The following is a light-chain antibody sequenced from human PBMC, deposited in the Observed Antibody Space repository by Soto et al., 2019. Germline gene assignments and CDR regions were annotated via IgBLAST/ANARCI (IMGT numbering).Light chain of an antibody. CDR2: AAF. CDR1: QGISNW. Sequence: DIQMTQSPSSVSASVGDRVTITCRASQGISNWLAWYQQKPGKAPQLLIYAAFNLQSGVPSRFSGSGSGTDFSLTISGLHPEDFATYDGQQAKSFPWTFGQGTTVEIK. CDR3: QQAKSFPWT. V-gene: IGKV1-12*01. J-gene: IGKJ1*01.